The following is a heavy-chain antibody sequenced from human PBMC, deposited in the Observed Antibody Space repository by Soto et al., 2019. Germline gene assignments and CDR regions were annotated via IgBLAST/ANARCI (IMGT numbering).Heavy chain of an antibody. CDR1: GFTFSGSA. CDR3: VKGSSCAIPYYLVS. D-gene: IGHD2-2*02. V-gene: IGHV3-23*01. CDR2: ITGGGGAT. Sequence: EVQLLESGGGLVQPGGSLRLSCAASGFTFSGSAMSWVRRAPGEGLEWVSAITGGGGATYYADSVKGRFTISRDNSKNTLYMQMNSLRALVMAAYYCVKGSSCAIPYYLVSWGQGTLVTVSS. J-gene: IGHJ4*02.